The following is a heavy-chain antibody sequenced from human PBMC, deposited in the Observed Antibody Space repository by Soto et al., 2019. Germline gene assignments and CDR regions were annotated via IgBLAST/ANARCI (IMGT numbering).Heavy chain of an antibody. D-gene: IGHD2-21*02. CDR3: ARVRCTTSDCFHDY. CDR1: GFTSSTYW. Sequence: GGSLRFSCAASGFTSSTYWMSWVRQAPGKGREWVSNIKPDGRGGSYMGSVKGRFTISRDNAKNSLYLQMNSLRVEDTAMYYCARVRCTTSDCFHDYWGQGTLVTVSS. CDR2: IKPDGRGG. V-gene: IGHV3-7*03. J-gene: IGHJ4*02.